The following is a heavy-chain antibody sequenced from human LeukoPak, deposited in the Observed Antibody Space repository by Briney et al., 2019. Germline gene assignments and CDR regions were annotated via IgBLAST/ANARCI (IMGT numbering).Heavy chain of an antibody. J-gene: IGHJ4*02. V-gene: IGHV3-23*01. Sequence: GRSLRLSCAASGFTFNNYALHWVRQAPGKGLEWVSMITGSGTSAYYADPVNGRFTISRDNSKKTLYLQMSTMRAGDTAVYYCAKDGGTLTGVNWGQGTLVTVSS. CDR3: AKDGGTLTGVN. CDR2: ITGSGTSA. CDR1: GFTFNNYA. D-gene: IGHD1-26*01.